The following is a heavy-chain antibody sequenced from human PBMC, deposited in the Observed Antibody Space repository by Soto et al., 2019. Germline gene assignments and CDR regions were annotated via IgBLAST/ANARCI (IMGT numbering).Heavy chain of an antibody. CDR2: IYTSGST. V-gene: IGHV4-4*07. Sequence: KTSETLSLTCTVSGGSISSYYWSWIRQPAGKGLEWIGRIYTSGSTNYNPSLKSRVTMSVDTSKNQFSLKLSSVTAADTAVYYCASGYCSGGSCFPPDFWGQGTLVTVSS. CDR1: GGSISSYY. CDR3: ASGYCSGGSCFPPDF. J-gene: IGHJ4*02. D-gene: IGHD2-15*01.